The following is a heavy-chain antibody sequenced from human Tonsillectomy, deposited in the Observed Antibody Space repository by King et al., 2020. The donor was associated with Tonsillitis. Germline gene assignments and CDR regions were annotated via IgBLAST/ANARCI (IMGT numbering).Heavy chain of an antibody. D-gene: IGHD1-26*01. J-gene: IGHJ6*02. Sequence: VQLVESGGALVQPGGSLRLSCAASGFTFSSYWMHWVRQAPGKGLVWFSRINTDATSTSYADSVKGQFTISRDNAKNTLYLQMNSLRAEDTAVYYCARGRRAATTWDYYYGMDVWGQGTTVTVSS. CDR1: GFTFSSYW. CDR3: ARGRRAATTWDYYYGMDV. V-gene: IGHV3-74*02. CDR2: INTDATST.